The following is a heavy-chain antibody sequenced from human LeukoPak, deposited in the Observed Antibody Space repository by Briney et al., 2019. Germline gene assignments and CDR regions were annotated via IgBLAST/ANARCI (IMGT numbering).Heavy chain of an antibody. J-gene: IGHJ3*02. CDR2: IYYSGST. CDR3: ARDGMVRGVITADDAFDI. CDR1: GGSISSYY. D-gene: IGHD3-10*01. Sequence: KPSETLSLTCTVSGGSISSYYWSWIRQPPGKGLEWVWDIYYSGSTNYNPSPKSRVTISVDTSKNQFSLKLSSVTAADTAVYYCARDGMVRGVITADDAFDIWGQGTMVTVSS. V-gene: IGHV4-59*01.